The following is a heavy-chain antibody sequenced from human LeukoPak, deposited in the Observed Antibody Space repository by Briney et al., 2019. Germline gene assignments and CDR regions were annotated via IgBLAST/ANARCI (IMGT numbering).Heavy chain of an antibody. V-gene: IGHV4-59*02. CDR2: IYYSGST. D-gene: IGHD6-13*01. CDR1: GGSVSDYY. J-gene: IGHJ1*01. Sequence: TSETLSLTCNVSGGSVSDYYWSWIRQPPGKGLEWIGYIYYSGSTNYNPSLKSRVTISVDTSKNQFSLKLSSVTAADTAVYYCARVEEAAAGTAEYFQHWGQGTLVTVSS. CDR3: ARVEEAAAGTAEYFQH.